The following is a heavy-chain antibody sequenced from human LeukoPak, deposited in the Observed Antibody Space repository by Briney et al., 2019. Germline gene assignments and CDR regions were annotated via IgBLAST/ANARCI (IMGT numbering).Heavy chain of an antibody. V-gene: IGHV4-38-2*02. Sequence: SETLSLTCTVSGYSISSGYYWGWVRQPPGKGLEWIGSIYHSGSTYYNPSLKSRVTISVDTSKNEFSLKLSSVTAADTAVYYCARDFYCNGGSCPKGWFDPWGQGTLVTVSS. CDR1: GYSISSGYY. D-gene: IGHD2-15*01. CDR3: ARDFYCNGGSCPKGWFDP. J-gene: IGHJ5*02. CDR2: IYHSGST.